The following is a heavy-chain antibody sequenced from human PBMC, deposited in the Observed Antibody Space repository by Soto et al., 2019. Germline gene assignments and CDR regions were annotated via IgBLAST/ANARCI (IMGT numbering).Heavy chain of an antibody. Sequence: QVQLVESGGGVVQPGRSLRLSCAASGFTFSSYAIHWVRQAPGKGLEWVAVISYDGSNKYYADSVKGRFTISRDNSKNTLYLQMTSMRAEDTAVYYCARVRDSSGYYAFDIWGQGTMVTVSS. CDR3: ARVRDSSGYYAFDI. V-gene: IGHV3-30-3*01. CDR2: ISYDGSNK. J-gene: IGHJ3*02. D-gene: IGHD3-22*01. CDR1: GFTFSSYA.